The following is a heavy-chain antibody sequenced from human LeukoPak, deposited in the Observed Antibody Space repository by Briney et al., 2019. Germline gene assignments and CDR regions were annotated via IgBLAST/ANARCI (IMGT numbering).Heavy chain of an antibody. CDR3: ARGFGDY. CDR2: IKQDGSDK. Sequence: KGLECVANIKQDGSDKYYVGSVKGRFTISRDNTKNSLYLQMNSLRAEDTALYYCARGFGDYWGQGTLVTVSS. D-gene: IGHD3-10*01. V-gene: IGHV3-7*03. J-gene: IGHJ4*02.